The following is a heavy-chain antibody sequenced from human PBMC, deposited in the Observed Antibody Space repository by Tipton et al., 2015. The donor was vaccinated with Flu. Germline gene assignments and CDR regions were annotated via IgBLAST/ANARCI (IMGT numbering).Heavy chain of an antibody. CDR2: IYASGST. D-gene: IGHD3-22*01. CDR1: GGPISTSNW. J-gene: IGHJ4*02. V-gene: IGHV4-4*01. Sequence: TLSLTCAVSGGPISTSNWWSWVRLPPEKGLEWIGEIYASGSTNYNPSLQSRVTISVDRSKNEVSLRLSSVTAADTAVYFCARYSYDDRDSVTFDSWGQGTLVTVSS. CDR3: ARYSYDDRDSVTFDS.